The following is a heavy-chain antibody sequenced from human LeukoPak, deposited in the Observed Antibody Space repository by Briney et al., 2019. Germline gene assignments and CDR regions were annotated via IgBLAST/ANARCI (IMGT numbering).Heavy chain of an antibody. Sequence: PGGSLRLSCAASGFTFSNYWMSWVRQAPGKGLEWVANIKQDGSEKYYVDSVKGRFTISRDNAENSLYLQMNSLRAEDTAVYYCARLRYVPDYWGQGTLVTVSS. CDR2: IKQDGSEK. CDR1: GFTFSNYW. D-gene: IGHD1-20*01. CDR3: ARLRYVPDY. J-gene: IGHJ4*02. V-gene: IGHV3-7*01.